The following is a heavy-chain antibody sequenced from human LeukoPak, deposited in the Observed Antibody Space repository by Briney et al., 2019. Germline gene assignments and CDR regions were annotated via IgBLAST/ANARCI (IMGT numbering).Heavy chain of an antibody. CDR2: IKQDGSEK. V-gene: IGHV3-7*01. D-gene: IGHD6-13*01. CDR1: GFTFTNYW. Sequence: GGSLRLSCAVSGFTFTNYWMSWVRQAPGKGLEWVANIKQDGSEKYYVDSVKGRFTISRDNAKNSLYLQMNSLRAEATAVYYCARGWGYSSSSFDYWGQGTLVTVSS. CDR3: ARGWGYSSSSFDY. J-gene: IGHJ4*02.